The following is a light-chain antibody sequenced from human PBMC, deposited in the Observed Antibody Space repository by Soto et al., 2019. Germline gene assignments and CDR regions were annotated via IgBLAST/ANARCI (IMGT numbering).Light chain of an antibody. V-gene: IGKV4-1*01. J-gene: IGKJ4*01. CDR1: HSVLYRSNYQNY. Sequence: TGVTQSPDSLAVSLGQRSTINFKTSHSVLYRSNYQNYLAWFQHKEGQPPKLLIYWASTRESGVPDRFSGSGSGTDFTLTISSLQAEDVAVYYCQQYYSTPLTFGGGTKVDI. CDR2: WAS. CDR3: QQYYSTPLT.